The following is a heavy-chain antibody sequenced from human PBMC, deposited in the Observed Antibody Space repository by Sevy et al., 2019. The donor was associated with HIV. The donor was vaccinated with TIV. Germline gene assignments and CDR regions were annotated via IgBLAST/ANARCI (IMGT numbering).Heavy chain of an antibody. CDR3: ASHGGSYPMHYIDY. CDR2: ITGSGDST. V-gene: IGHV3-23*01. D-gene: IGHD1-26*01. Sequence: GGSQRLSCAASGFTFNTYAMSWVRQAPGRGLEWVSGITGSGDSTYYVDSVKGRFTISRDNSKDTLYLQMNSLRAEDTAVYYCASHGGSYPMHYIDYWGQGTLVTVSS. CDR1: GFTFNTYA. J-gene: IGHJ4*02.